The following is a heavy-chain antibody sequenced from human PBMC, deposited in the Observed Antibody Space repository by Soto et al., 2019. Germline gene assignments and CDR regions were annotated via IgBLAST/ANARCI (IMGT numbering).Heavy chain of an antibody. D-gene: IGHD1-26*01. CDR2: ISNSGRT. V-gene: IGHV4-31*03. CDR1: GDSISRGAYY. CDR3: ARGGVGARPVPGVLKTVEKSHDY. J-gene: IGHJ4*02. Sequence: SDTLSVTCTVSGDSISRGAYYWTWIRQHPVKGLEWIGYISNSGRTYYNPSLKSRLTISLDTSKNQFSLKLSSVTAADTAVYYCARGGVGARPVPGVLKTVEKSHDYWGQGTLVTVSS.